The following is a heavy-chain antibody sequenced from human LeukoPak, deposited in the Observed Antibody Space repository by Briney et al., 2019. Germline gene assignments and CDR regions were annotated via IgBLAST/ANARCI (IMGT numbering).Heavy chain of an antibody. CDR1: GGSISSGGYS. CDR2: IYYTGNT. V-gene: IGHV4-30-4*07. CDR3: ARVEEGYGSGRRENSYYYYMDV. D-gene: IGHD3-10*01. Sequence: PSETLSLTCAVSGGSISSGGYSWSWIRQPPGKGMEFIAYIYYTGNTYFNPSLKSRVIISVDTSKNQFSLKLNSVTAADTAVYYCARVEEGYGSGRRENSYYYYMDVWGKGTTVTISS. J-gene: IGHJ6*03.